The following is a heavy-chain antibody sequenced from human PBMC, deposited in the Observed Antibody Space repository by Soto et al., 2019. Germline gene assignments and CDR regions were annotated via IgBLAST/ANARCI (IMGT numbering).Heavy chain of an antibody. CDR3: ASGIQLWLRRINNGYSG. Sequence: QVQLVQSGAEVKKPESSVKVSCKAPGGTFSTYAISWVRQAPGQGLEWMGGIIPMFGTANYAQRFQDRVTITADESTNTDYTELSSLRSEDTAVYFCASGIQLWLRRINNGYSGWGQGPLVTVSS. V-gene: IGHV1-69*12. D-gene: IGHD5-18*01. J-gene: IGHJ4*02. CDR2: IIPMFGTA. CDR1: GGTFSTYA.